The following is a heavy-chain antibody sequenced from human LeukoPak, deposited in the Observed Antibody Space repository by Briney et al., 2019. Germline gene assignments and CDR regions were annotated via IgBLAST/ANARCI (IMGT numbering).Heavy chain of an antibody. J-gene: IGHJ3*02. CDR2: ISGGGGNT. CDR3: GKNRYSGSLSPFDI. Sequence: GGSLSFSCEASKLAFSAFAISWVRQAPGKGLDWVSVISGGGGNTYYADSVKGRFTISRDNSKNTLYLQMNSLRAEDTAVYYCGKNRYSGSLSPFDIWGQGTMVTVSS. V-gene: IGHV3-23*01. D-gene: IGHD1-26*01. CDR1: KLAFSAFA.